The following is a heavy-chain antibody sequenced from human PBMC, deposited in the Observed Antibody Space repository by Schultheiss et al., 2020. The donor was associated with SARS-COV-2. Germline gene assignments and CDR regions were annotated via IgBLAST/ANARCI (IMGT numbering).Heavy chain of an antibody. J-gene: IGHJ5*02. Sequence: SQTLSLTCTVSGGSISSYYWSWIRQPAGKGLEWIGRIYTSGSTNYNPSLKSRVTMSVDTSKNQFSLKLSSVTAADTAVYYCARGQPIWELHVGHWFDPWGQGTLVTVSS. CDR3: ARGQPIWELHVGHWFDP. D-gene: IGHD1-26*01. CDR1: GGSISSYY. CDR2: IYTSGST. V-gene: IGHV4-4*07.